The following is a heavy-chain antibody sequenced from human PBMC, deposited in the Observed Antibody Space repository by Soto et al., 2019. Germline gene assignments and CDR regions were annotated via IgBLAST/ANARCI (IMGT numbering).Heavy chain of an antibody. CDR2: ISWNSGSI. D-gene: IGHD3-10*01. CDR3: AEDWGGGFGGLSA. V-gene: IGHV3-9*01. J-gene: IGHJ5*02. Sequence: EVQLVESGGGLAQPGRSLRLSCAASGFTFDDHAMHWVRQAPGEGLEWVSGISWNSGSIAHADSVKGRFTISRDDAKNSLSVQMNGLRAEDTALYYCAEDWGGGFGGLSAWGQGTLVTVSS. CDR1: GFTFDDHA.